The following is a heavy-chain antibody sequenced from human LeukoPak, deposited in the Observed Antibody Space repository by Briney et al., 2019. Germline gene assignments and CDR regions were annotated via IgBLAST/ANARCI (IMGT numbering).Heavy chain of an antibody. CDR3: ARLRYSYGYLVFDY. CDR2: INAGNGNT. V-gene: IGHV1-3*03. Sequence: RASVKVCCKASGYTFTSYAMHWVRQAPGQRLEWMGWINAGNGNTKYSQEFQGRVTITRDTSASTAYMELSSLRSEDMAVYYCARLRYSYGYLVFDYWGQGTLVTVSS. D-gene: IGHD5-18*01. J-gene: IGHJ4*02. CDR1: GYTFTSYA.